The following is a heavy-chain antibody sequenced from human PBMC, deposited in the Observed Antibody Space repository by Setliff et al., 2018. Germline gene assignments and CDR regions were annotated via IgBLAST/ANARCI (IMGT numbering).Heavy chain of an antibody. Sequence: LSLTCTVSGGSISSYYWSWIRQPPGKGLEWIGYIYYSGSTNYNPSLKSRATISVDTSKNQFSLKLSSVTAADTAVYYCARGGNDYKWGAFDIWGQGTVVTVSS. D-gene: IGHD4-4*01. CDR3: ARGGNDYKWGAFDI. V-gene: IGHV4-59*01. CDR1: GGSISSYY. J-gene: IGHJ3*02. CDR2: IYYSGST.